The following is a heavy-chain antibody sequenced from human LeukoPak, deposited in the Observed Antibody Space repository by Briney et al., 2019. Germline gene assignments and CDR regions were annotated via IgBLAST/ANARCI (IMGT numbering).Heavy chain of an antibody. CDR1: GFTFSGKW. CDR3: ARSDYFDN. CDR2: VKGDGSST. V-gene: IGHV3-74*01. Sequence: GGSLRLSCAASGFTFSGKWMHWVRQAPGKGLVWVSRVKGDGSSTSYADSVKGRFTISRDNAKNTLYLQMNSLRAEDTAVYYCARSDYFDNWGQGTLVIASS. J-gene: IGHJ4*02.